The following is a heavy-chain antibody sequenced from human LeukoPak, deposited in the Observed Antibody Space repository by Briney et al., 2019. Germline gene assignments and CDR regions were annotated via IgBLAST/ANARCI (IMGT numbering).Heavy chain of an antibody. J-gene: IGHJ4*02. CDR3: ARHGGYDFVQ. V-gene: IGHV4-34*01. D-gene: IGHD3-16*01. Sequence: PSETLSLTCAVDGGSFSGFYWSWIRQPPGKGLEWIGQISPSGGTTYNPSLESRVSFSLDTSKKQFSVKVNSVTAADTAVYYCARHGGYDFVQWGQGTLVAVSS. CDR2: ISPSGGT. CDR1: GGSFSGFY.